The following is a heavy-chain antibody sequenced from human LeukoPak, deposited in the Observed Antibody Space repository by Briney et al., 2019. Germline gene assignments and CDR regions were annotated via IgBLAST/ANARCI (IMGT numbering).Heavy chain of an antibody. CDR1: GDSITSYY. J-gene: IGHJ6*02. CDR2: IYTSGST. CDR3: ARGGYSYGYYYYGMDV. D-gene: IGHD5-18*01. Sequence: PSETLSLTCTVSGDSITSYYWSRIRQPAGKGLEWIGRIYTSGSTNYNPSLKSRVTMSVDTSKNQFSLKLSSVTAADTAVYYCARGGYSYGYYYYGMDVWGQGTTVTVSS. V-gene: IGHV4-4*07.